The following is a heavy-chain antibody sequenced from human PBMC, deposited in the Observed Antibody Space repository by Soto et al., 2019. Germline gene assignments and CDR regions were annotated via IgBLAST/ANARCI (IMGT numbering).Heavy chain of an antibody. CDR2: INAANGDT. D-gene: IGHD6-13*01. J-gene: IGHJ5*02. CDR3: VRRHVSATGIYWFDP. Sequence: ASVKVSCKASGYTFTSYGIHWVRQAPGQRLEWMGWINAANGDTKYSPKFQGRVTITRDTSASTAYMELSSLRSEDTAVYYCVRRHVSATGIYWFDPWGQGTLVTVSS. V-gene: IGHV1-3*01. CDR1: GYTFTSYG.